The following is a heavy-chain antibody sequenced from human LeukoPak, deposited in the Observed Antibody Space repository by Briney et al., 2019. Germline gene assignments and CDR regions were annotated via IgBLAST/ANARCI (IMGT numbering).Heavy chain of an antibody. V-gene: IGHV4-38-2*02. D-gene: IGHD3-22*01. J-gene: IGHJ4*02. CDR1: GYSISSGYY. Sequence: SETLSLTCTVSGYSISSGYYWGWIRQPPGKGLGWIGSIYHSGSTYYNPSLKSRVTISVDTSKNQFSLKLSSVTAADTAVYYCARSQYYYDSSGYYGGNYFDYWGQGTLVTVSS. CDR2: IYHSGST. CDR3: ARSQYYYDSSGYYGGNYFDY.